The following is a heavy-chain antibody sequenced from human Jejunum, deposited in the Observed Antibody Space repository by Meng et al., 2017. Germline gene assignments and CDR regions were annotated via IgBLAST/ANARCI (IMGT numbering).Heavy chain of an antibody. D-gene: IGHD4-23*01. CDR3: ARATAGNSEYFQN. Sequence: QPETGPGLVNPAQTLPPTCTASGGSMNSSGHYWSWIRQDPGKGLEWIAYITYSGGTYYNPALKSRVTISVDTSKNQFSLKLNSVSAADTAVYYCARATAGNSEYFQNWGQGTLVTVSS. CDR1: GGSMNSSGHY. J-gene: IGHJ1*01. V-gene: IGHV4-31*03. CDR2: ITYSGGT.